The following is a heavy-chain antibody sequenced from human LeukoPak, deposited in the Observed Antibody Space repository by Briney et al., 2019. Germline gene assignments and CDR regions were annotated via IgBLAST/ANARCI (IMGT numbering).Heavy chain of an antibody. CDR1: GGSFSGYY. CDR3: ARGPSGYHNT. CDR2: INHSGST. D-gene: IGHD5-12*01. J-gene: IGHJ4*02. Sequence: SDTLSLTCAVYGGSFSGYYWSWIRQPPGKGLEWIGEINHSGSTNYNPSLKSRVTISVDTSKNQFSLKLSSVTAADTAVYYCARGPSGYHNTGGQGTLVTVSS. V-gene: IGHV4-34*01.